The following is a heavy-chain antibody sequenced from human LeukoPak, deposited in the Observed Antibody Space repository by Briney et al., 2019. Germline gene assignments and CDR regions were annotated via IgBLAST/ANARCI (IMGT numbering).Heavy chain of an antibody. D-gene: IGHD6-19*01. CDR2: IKEGGSEK. CDR3: ARGMSVAV. CDR1: GFAFSTYW. V-gene: IGHV3-7*01. J-gene: IGHJ4*02. Sequence: GGSLRLSCAASGFAFSTYWMTWVRQAPGKGLEWVANIKEGGSEKHYVDSVKGRFTISRDNVKNSLYLEMTNVRVDDTAVYYCARGMSVAVWGQRTPVTVSS.